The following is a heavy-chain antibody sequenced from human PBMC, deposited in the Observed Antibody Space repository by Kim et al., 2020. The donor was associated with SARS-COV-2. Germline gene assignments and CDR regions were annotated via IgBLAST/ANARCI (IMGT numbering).Heavy chain of an antibody. D-gene: IGHD6-19*01. CDR2: ITESSTII. CDR3: ATDGSSGWYSFDS. J-gene: IGHJ4*02. V-gene: IGHV3-48*04. Sequence: GGSLRLSCAASGFTFSNYDMNWVRQAPGKGLEWVSYITESSTIIYYADAVKGRFTITRDNAKNSLYLQMNRLRAEDTAVYYCATDGSSGWYSFDSWGQGTLVTVSS. CDR1: GFTFSNYD.